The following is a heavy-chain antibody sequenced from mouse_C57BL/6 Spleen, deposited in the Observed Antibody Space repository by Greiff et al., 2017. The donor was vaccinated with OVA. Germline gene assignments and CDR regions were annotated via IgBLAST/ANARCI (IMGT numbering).Heavy chain of an antibody. Sequence: EVQLVESEGGLVQPGSSMKLSCTASGFTFSDYYMAWVRQVPDKGLEWVANINYDGSSTYYLDSLKSRFIISRDNAKNILYLQMSSLKSEDTATYYCARVPTVVAGENYFDYWGQGTTLTVSS. D-gene: IGHD1-1*01. J-gene: IGHJ2*01. CDR2: INYDGSST. V-gene: IGHV5-16*01. CDR3: ARVPTVVAGENYFDY. CDR1: GFTFSDYY.